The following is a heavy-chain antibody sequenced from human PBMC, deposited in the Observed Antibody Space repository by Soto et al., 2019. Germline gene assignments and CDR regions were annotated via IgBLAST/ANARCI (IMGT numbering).Heavy chain of an antibody. Sequence: QVQLVESGGGVVQPGRSLRLSCAASGFTFSSYAMHWVRQAPGKGLEWVAVISYDGSNKYYADSVKGRFTISRDNSKNTLYLQMNSMRAEDRAVYYCARDPVYSSSWFLYYYYGMDVW. D-gene: IGHD6-13*01. CDR2: ISYDGSNK. CDR3: ARDPVYSSSWFLYYYYGMDV. J-gene: IGHJ6*01. CDR1: GFTFSSYA. V-gene: IGHV3-30-3*01.